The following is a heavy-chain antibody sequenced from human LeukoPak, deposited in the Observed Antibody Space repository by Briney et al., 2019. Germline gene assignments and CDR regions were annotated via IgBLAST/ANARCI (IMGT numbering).Heavy chain of an antibody. D-gene: IGHD3-22*01. Sequence: GGSLRLSCAASGFTFSSYSMNWVRQAPGKGLEWVSSISSSSSYIYYADSVKGRFTISRDNAKNSLYLQMNSLRAEDTAVYYCARLSYYDSSGYYYDDYWGQGTLVTVSS. CDR1: GFTFSSYS. CDR3: ARLSYYDSSGYYYDDY. V-gene: IGHV3-21*01. J-gene: IGHJ4*02. CDR2: ISSSSSYI.